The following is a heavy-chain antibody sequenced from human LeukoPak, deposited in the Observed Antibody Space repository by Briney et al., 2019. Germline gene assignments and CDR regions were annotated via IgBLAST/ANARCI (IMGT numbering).Heavy chain of an antibody. CDR3: ARDYYYGSGSSPLSY. J-gene: IGHJ4*02. CDR2: IWYDGSNK. Sequence: PGGSLRLSCAASGFTFSSYGMHWVRQAPGKGLEWEAVIWYDGSNKYYADSVKGRFTISRDNSKNTLYLQMNSLRAEDTAVYYCARDYYYGSGSSPLSYWGQGTLVTVSS. CDR1: GFTFSSYG. V-gene: IGHV3-33*01. D-gene: IGHD3-10*01.